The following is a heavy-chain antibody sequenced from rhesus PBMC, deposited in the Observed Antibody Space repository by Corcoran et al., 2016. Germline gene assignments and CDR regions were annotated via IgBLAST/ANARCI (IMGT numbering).Heavy chain of an antibody. Sequence: QVQLQESGPGLVKPSETLSLPCAVAGGSISSSNRWSWIRQHPGKGLEWIGGIYSNSESTNYNPSLKSRVTISKDTSKNQFSLKLSSVTAADTAVYYCARGDPTVAASFDYWGQGVLVTVSS. CDR3: ARGDPTVAASFDY. CDR2: IYSNSEST. D-gene: IGHD4-29*01. CDR1: GGSISSSNR. V-gene: IGHV4S12*01. J-gene: IGHJ4*01.